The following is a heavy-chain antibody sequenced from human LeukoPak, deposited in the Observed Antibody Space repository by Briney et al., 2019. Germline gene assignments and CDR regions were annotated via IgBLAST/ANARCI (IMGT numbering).Heavy chain of an antibody. Sequence: ASVKVSCKVSGYTLTELSMHWVRQAPGKGLEWMGGFDPEDGETIYAQKFQGRVTMTEDTSTDTAYMELSSLRSEDTAVYYCARLGGVTMRSSPSGYWGQGTLVTVSS. J-gene: IGHJ4*02. CDR3: ARLGGVTMRSSPSGY. V-gene: IGHV1-24*01. D-gene: IGHD3-22*01. CDR1: GYTLTELS. CDR2: FDPEDGET.